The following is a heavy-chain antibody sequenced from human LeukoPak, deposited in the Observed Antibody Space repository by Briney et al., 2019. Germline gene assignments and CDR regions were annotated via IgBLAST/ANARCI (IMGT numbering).Heavy chain of an antibody. V-gene: IGHV1-69*13. CDR3: ARAGRIAAAGTPAPYGMDV. Sequence: SVKVSCTAPGGTFSSYAISWVRQAPGQGLEWMGGIIPIFGTANYAQKFQGRVTITADESTSTAYMELSSLRSEDTAVYYCARAGRIAAAGTPAPYGMDVWGKGTTVTVSS. CDR1: GGTFSSYA. CDR2: IIPIFGTA. J-gene: IGHJ6*04. D-gene: IGHD6-13*01.